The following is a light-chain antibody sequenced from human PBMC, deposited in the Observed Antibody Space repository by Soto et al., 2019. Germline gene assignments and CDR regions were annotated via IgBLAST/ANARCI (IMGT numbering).Light chain of an antibody. J-gene: IGKJ1*01. CDR1: QSISSY. CDR3: QQSYSTPWT. V-gene: IGKV1-39*01. CDR2: AAS. Sequence: DIQMTQSPSSLSASVGDRVTITCRASQSISSYLNWYQHKPGKTPKLLIYAASSLQSGVPSRFSGSGSGTDFTLPISSLQPEDFATYYCQQSYSTPWTFGQGTKVEIK.